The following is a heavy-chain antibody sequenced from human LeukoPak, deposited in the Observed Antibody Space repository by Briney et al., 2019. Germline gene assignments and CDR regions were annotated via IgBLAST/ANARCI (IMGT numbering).Heavy chain of an antibody. CDR1: GGSISSYY. V-gene: IGHV4-4*07. J-gene: IGHJ4*02. CDR3: ARSYYYDSSGYWDYFDY. D-gene: IGHD3-22*01. Sequence: SETLSLTCTVSGGSISSYYWSWIRQPAGNGLEWIGRIYTSGSTNYNPSLKSRVTMSVDTSKNQFSLKLSSVTAADTAVYYCARSYYYDSSGYWDYFDYWGQGTLVTVSS. CDR2: IYTSGST.